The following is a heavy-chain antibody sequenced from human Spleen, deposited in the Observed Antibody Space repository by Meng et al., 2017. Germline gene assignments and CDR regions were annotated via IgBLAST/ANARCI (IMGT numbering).Heavy chain of an antibody. CDR1: GFTFSSYE. Sequence: GGSLRLSCAASGFTFSSYEMNWVRQAPGKGLEWVSYISSGGSTIYYADSVKGRFTFSRDNAKNSLYLQMNSLRAEDTAVYYCAREVRAYYYDTSGYFDYWGQGTLVTVSS. V-gene: IGHV3-48*03. D-gene: IGHD3-22*01. CDR2: ISSGGSTI. J-gene: IGHJ4*02. CDR3: AREVRAYYYDTSGYFDY.